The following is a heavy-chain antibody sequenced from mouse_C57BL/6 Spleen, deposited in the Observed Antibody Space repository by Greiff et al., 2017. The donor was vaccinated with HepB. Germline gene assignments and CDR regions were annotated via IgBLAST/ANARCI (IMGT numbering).Heavy chain of an antibody. V-gene: IGHV5-12*01. CDR2: ISNGGGST. CDR1: GFTFSDYY. D-gene: IGHD1-1*01. CDR3: ARRYYYGSSYDWYFDV. J-gene: IGHJ1*03. Sequence: EVKLVESGGGLVQPGGSLKLSCAASGFTFSDYYMYWVRQTPEKRLEWVAYISNGGGSTYYPDTVKGRFTISRDNAKNTLYLQMSRLKSEDTAMYYCARRYYYGSSYDWYFDVWGTGTTVTVSS.